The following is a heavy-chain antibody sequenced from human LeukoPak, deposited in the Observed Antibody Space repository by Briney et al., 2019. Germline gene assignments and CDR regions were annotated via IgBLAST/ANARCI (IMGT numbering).Heavy chain of an antibody. CDR1: GGSISSGSYY. J-gene: IGHJ4*02. CDR2: IYTSGST. D-gene: IGHD3-10*01. CDR3: AREVPMVRGKKQGKDYFDY. V-gene: IGHV4-61*02. Sequence: PSETLSLTCTVSGGSISSGSYYWSWIRQPAGKGLEWIGRIYTSGSTNYNPSLKSRVTISVDTSKNQFSLKLSSVTAADTAVYYCAREVPMVRGKKQGKDYFDYWDQGTLVTVSS.